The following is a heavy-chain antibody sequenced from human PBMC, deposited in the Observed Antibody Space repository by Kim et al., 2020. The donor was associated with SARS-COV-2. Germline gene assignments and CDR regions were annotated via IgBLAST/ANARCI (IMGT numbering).Heavy chain of an antibody. V-gene: IGHV1-2*02. CDR1: GYTFTDYY. CDR2: MNPKNGDT. D-gene: IGHD3-22*01. Sequence: ASVKVSCKASGYTFTDYYMHWVRQAPGQGLEWMGWMNPKNGDTKYAQQSQGRISMTRDTSTNTASMELSSLRPDDTAVYYCAKENTYYDSPWGQGTLVTV. J-gene: IGHJ5*02. CDR3: AKENTYYDSP.